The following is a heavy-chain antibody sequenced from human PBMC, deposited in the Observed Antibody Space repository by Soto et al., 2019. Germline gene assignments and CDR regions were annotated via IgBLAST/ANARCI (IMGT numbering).Heavy chain of an antibody. J-gene: IGHJ5*02. D-gene: IGHD2-2*01. CDR2: ISGSGGST. CDR1: GFTFSSYA. CDR3: AKDLGYCISTSCYPWFDP. V-gene: IGHV3-23*01. Sequence: PGGSLRLSCAASGFTFSSYAMSLVRQAPGKGLEWVSAISGSGGSTYYADSVKGRFTISRDNSKNTLYLQMNSLRAEDTAVYYCAKDLGYCISTSCYPWFDPWGQGTLVTVSS.